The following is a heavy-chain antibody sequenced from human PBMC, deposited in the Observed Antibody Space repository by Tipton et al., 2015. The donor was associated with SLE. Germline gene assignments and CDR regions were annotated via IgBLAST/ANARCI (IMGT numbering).Heavy chain of an antibody. CDR2: INPSGGST. CDR1: GYTFTSYY. D-gene: IGHD3-22*01. CDR3: ARDPGIVVVKWDAFDI. V-gene: IGHV1-46*01. Sequence: QSGPEVKKPGASVKVSCKASGYTFTSYYMHWVRQAPGQGLEWMGIINPSGGSTSYAQKFQGRVTMTRDTSTSTAYMELRSLRSDDTAVYYCARDPGIVVVKWDAFDIWGQGTMVTVSS. J-gene: IGHJ3*02.